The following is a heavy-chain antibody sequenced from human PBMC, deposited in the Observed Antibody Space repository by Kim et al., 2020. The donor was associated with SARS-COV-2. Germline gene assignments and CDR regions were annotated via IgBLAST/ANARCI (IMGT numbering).Heavy chain of an antibody. CDR3: VRDGGYYSFDY. V-gene: IGHV3-74*01. Sequence: GGSLRLSCAASGFTFRSYPMYWVRQTPGKGLVWVSRIGTDGVDTTYADSVSGRFTVSRDNAMNTQYLQMNRLRAEDTAVYYCVRDGGYYSFDYWGQGTLVTVSS. CDR1: GFTFRSYP. J-gene: IGHJ4*02. CDR2: IGTDGVDT. D-gene: IGHD3-3*01.